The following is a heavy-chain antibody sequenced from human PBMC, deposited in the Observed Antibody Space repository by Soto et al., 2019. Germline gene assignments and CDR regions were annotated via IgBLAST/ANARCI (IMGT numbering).Heavy chain of an antibody. CDR1: GGSISSYY. V-gene: IGHV4-59*01. J-gene: IGHJ5*02. Sequence: SETLSLTCTVSGGSISSYYWSWIRQPPGKGLEWIGYIYYSGSTNYNPSLKSRVTISVDTSKNQFSLKLSSVTAADTAVYYCARDFYDFWSLHNWFDPWGQGTLVTVSS. CDR2: IYYSGST. D-gene: IGHD3-3*01. CDR3: ARDFYDFWSLHNWFDP.